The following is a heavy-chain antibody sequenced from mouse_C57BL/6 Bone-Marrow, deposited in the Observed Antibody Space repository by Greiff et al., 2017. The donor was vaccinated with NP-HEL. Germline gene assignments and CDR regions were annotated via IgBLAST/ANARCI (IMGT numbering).Heavy chain of an antibody. Sequence: VMLVESGAELARPGASVKLSCKASGYTFTSYGISWVKQRTGQGLEWIGEIYPRSGNTYYNEKFKGKATLTADKSSSTAYMELRSLTSEDSAVYFCARRVYGSSFYFDYWGQGTTLTVSS. CDR3: ARRVYGSSFYFDY. V-gene: IGHV1-81*01. J-gene: IGHJ2*01. CDR2: IYPRSGNT. CDR1: GYTFTSYG. D-gene: IGHD1-1*01.